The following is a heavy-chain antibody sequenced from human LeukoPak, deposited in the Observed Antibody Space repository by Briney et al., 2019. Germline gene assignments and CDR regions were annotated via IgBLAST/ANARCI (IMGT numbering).Heavy chain of an antibody. J-gene: IGHJ4*02. V-gene: IGHV4-38-2*02. CDR1: GYSISSGHY. CDR3: ARDRGIWFGELFH. Sequence: SETLSLTCTVSGYSISSGHYWGWIRQPPGKGLEWIGSMYHSGSTYYNPPLKSRVTISVDTSKNQFSLKLSSVTAADTAVYYCARDRGIWFGELFHWGQGTLVTVSS. D-gene: IGHD3-10*01. CDR2: MYHSGST.